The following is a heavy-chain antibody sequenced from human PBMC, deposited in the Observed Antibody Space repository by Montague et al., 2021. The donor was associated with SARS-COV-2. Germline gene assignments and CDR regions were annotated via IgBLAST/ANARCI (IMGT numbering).Heavy chain of an antibody. CDR1: GFTFSDYA. CDR2: IYSGGSST. J-gene: IGHJ4*02. CDR3: AKDPYYDFWSGYYFDY. D-gene: IGHD3-3*01. Sequence: SLRLSCAASGFTFSDYAMSWVRQAPGKGPEWVSVIYSGGSSTYYADSVKGRFTISRDNSKNTLYLQMNSLRAEDTAVYYCAKDPYYDFWSGYYFDYWGQGTLVTVSS. V-gene: IGHV3-23*03.